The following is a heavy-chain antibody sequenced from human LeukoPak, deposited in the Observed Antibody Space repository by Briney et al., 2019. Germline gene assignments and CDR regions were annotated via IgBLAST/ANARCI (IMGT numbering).Heavy chain of an antibody. CDR2: ISSSGSPI. J-gene: IGHJ3*02. Sequence: GGSLRLPCAASGFPFSTYSMNWVRQAPGKGLEWVSYISSSGSPIFYAHSVKGRFTISRDNAKNSLFLQMNSLRAEDSAIYYCARSGYCTSTSCLSGRGAFDIWGLGTMVTVSS. D-gene: IGHD2-2*01. CDR1: GFPFSTYS. CDR3: ARSGYCTSTSCLSGRGAFDI. V-gene: IGHV3-48*04.